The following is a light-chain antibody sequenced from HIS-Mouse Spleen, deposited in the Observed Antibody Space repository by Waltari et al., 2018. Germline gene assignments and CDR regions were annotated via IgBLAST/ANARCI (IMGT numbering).Light chain of an antibody. J-gene: IGLJ3*02. CDR2: VGTGGIVG. CDR3: GADHGSGSNFVWV. Sequence: QPVLTQPPSASASLGASVTLTCTLSRVYSNYTGDWYQQTPGKGPRFVMRVGTGGIVGSKGDGIPDRFSVLGSGLNRYLTIKNIQEEDESDYHCGADHGSGSNFVWVFGGGTKLTVL. V-gene: IGLV9-49*01. CDR1: RVYSNYT.